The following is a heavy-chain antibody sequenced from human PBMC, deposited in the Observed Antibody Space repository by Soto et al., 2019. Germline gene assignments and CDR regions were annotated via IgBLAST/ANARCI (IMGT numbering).Heavy chain of an antibody. CDR3: ASLGRNYYNGMDV. CDR1: GAYITTYY. J-gene: IGHJ6*02. D-gene: IGHD3-10*01. V-gene: IGHV4-4*07. Sequence: SETLSLTCAVSGAYITTYYWTWIRQPAGKGLEWIGRISPSGDSTYNPSLQSRLSMSVDTFKNHLSLTLTSVTAADTAVYYCASLGRNYYNGMDVWGPGTTVTV. CDR2: ISPSGDS.